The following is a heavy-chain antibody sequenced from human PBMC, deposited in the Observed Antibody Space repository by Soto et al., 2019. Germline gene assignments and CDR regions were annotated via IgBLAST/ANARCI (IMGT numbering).Heavy chain of an antibody. CDR3: AGGSTSTAMATGY. CDR2: IYYSGST. J-gene: IGHJ4*02. CDR1: GVSISSYY. D-gene: IGHD5-18*01. Sequence: ETLSLTCTVCGVSISSYYWSWIRQPPGKGLEWIGYIYYSGSTNYNPSLKSRVTISVDTSKNQFSLKLSSVTAADTAVYYCAGGSTSTAMATGYWGQGTLVTVSS. V-gene: IGHV4-59*01.